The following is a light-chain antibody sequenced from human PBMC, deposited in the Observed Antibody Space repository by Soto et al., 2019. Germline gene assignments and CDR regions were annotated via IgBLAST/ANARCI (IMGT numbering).Light chain of an antibody. CDR2: DVK. CDR1: SSDVGGYNY. Sequence: QSALTQPRAVSGSPGHSVTIFCTGISSDVGGYNYVTWYQQYPGKAPKVMIYDVKTRPSGVPDRFSGSKSGYTASLTISGLQTDDEADYYCCSSSGDYTFVFGTGTKLTVL. V-gene: IGLV2-11*01. CDR3: CSSSGDYTFV. J-gene: IGLJ1*01.